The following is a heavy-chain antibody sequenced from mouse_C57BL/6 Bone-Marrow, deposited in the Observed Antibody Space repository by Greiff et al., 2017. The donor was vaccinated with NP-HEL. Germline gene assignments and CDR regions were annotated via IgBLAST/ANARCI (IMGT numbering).Heavy chain of an antibody. Sequence: VQLVESGPGLVAPSQSLSITCTVSGFSLTSYAISWVRQPPGKGLEWLGVIWTGGGTNYNSALKSRLSISKDNSKSQVFIKMNSLQTDDTARYYCATSLYYDYDGFAYWGQGTLVTVSA. J-gene: IGHJ3*01. CDR2: IWTGGGT. D-gene: IGHD2-4*01. CDR3: ATSLYYDYDGFAY. CDR1: GFSLTSYA. V-gene: IGHV2-9-1*01.